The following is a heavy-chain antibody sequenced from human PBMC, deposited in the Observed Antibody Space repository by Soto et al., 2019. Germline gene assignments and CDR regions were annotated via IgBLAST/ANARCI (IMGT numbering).Heavy chain of an antibody. V-gene: IGHV4-59*01. CDR1: GGSTSSYY. Sequence: SETLSLTCTVSGGSTSSYYWSWIRQPPGKGLEWIGYIYYSGSTNYNPSLKSRVTISVDTSKNQFSLKLSSVTAADTAVYYCARGYCGGDFYWKTYYCYGMAVWGQGITVTVS. CDR2: IYYSGST. D-gene: IGHD2-21*02. CDR3: ARGYCGGDFYWKTYYCYGMAV. J-gene: IGHJ6*02.